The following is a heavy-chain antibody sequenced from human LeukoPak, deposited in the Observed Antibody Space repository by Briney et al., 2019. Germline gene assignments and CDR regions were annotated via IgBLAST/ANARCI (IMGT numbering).Heavy chain of an antibody. CDR3: ARGDYGDYVKLYFDY. V-gene: IGHV1-18*01. CDR1: GYTFTSYG. Sequence: ASVKVSCKASGYTFTSYGISWVRPAPGQGLEWMGWISAYNGNTNYAQKLQGRVTMTTDTSTCTAYMELRSLRSDDTAVYYCARGDYGDYVKLYFDYWGQGTVVTVSS. D-gene: IGHD4-17*01. J-gene: IGHJ4*02. CDR2: ISAYNGNT.